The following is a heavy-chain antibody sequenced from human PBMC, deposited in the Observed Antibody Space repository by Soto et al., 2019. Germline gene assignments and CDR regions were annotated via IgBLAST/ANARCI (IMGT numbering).Heavy chain of an antibody. D-gene: IGHD3-3*01. CDR2: ISYDGSNK. CDR3: ARGYYDFWSGYPPFDY. CDR1: GFTFSIYA. J-gene: IGHJ4*02. Sequence: GGSLRLSCSASGFTFSIYAMHWVHQAPGKGLEWVAVISYDGSNKYYADSVKGRFTISRDNSKNTLYLQMNSLRAEDTAVYYCARGYYDFWSGYPPFDYWGQGTLVTVSS. V-gene: IGHV3-30-3*01.